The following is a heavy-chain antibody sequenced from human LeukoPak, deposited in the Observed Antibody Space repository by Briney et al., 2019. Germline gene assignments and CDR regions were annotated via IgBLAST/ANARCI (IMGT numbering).Heavy chain of an antibody. D-gene: IGHD2-2*01. CDR1: GGSISSGDYY. V-gene: IGHV4-30-4*01. J-gene: IGHJ5*02. CDR3: ASYASGWFDP. Sequence: SETLSLTCTVSGGSISSGDYYWSWIRQPPGKGLECIGYMYYSGCTYYNPSLKSRITISVDTSKNQFSLKLSSVTAADTAVYYCASYASGWFDPWGQGTLVTVSS. CDR2: MYYSGCT.